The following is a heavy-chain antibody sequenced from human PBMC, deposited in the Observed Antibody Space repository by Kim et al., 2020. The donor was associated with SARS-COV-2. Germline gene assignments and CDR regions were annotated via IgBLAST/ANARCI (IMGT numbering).Heavy chain of an antibody. J-gene: IGHJ4*02. D-gene: IGHD3-16*01. V-gene: IGHV3-11*01. CDR1: GFTFSDHY. Sequence: GGSLRLSCAASGFTFSDHYITWIRQAPGKGLEWLSFISSSGIDTVYADSVKGRFTISRDNAKNSVYLQLNSLRVEDTAVYYCVKERLRHYDFEYWGQGTLVTVSS. CDR3: VKERLRHYDFEY. CDR2: ISSSGIDT.